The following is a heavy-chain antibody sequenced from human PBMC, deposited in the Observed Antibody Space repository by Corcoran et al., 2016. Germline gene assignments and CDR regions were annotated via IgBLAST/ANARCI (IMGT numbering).Heavy chain of an antibody. D-gene: IGHD3-22*01. V-gene: IGHV1-46*01. CDR1: GYTFTSYY. CDR2: INPSGGST. Sequence: QVQLVQSGAEVKKPGASVKVSCKASGYTFTSYYMLWVRQAPGQGLEWMGIINPSGGSTSYAQKFQGRVTMTRDTSTSTVYMELSSLRSEDTAVYYCARARKVAHYYYDSSGYYHYWGQGTLVTVSS. J-gene: IGHJ4*02. CDR3: ARARKVAHYYYDSSGYYHY.